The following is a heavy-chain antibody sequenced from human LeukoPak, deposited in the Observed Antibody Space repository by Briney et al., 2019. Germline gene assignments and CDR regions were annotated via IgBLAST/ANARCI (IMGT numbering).Heavy chain of an antibody. CDR2: IYYSGST. Sequence: PSETLSLTCTVSGGFISSYYWSWIRQPPGKGLEWIGYIYYSGSTNYNPSLKSRVTISVDTSKNQFSLKLSSVTAADTAVYYCARHARRYGMDVWGQGTTVTVSS. V-gene: IGHV4-59*08. CDR3: ARHARRYGMDV. CDR1: GGFISSYY. J-gene: IGHJ6*02.